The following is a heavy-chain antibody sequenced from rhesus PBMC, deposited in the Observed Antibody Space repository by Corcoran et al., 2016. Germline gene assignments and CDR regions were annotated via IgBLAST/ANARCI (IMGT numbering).Heavy chain of an antibody. CDR1: GGSISSSY. V-gene: IGHV4-169*01. D-gene: IGHD5-42*01. CDR2: LYGRGSST. Sequence: QLQLQESGPGLVKPSETLSVTCAVSGGSISSSYWSWIRQAPGKGLEWFGYLYGRGSSTNDNPSLKVPGTRSVATSKNQLSLKLSSVTTADTAVYDCARGDTAGTVFDYWGQGVLVTVSS. CDR3: ARGDTAGTVFDY. J-gene: IGHJ4*01.